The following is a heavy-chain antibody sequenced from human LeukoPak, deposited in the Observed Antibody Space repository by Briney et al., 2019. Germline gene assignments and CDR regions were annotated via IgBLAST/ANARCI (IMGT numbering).Heavy chain of an antibody. CDR1: GFTFVDHA. Sequence: GGCLRLSCTGSGFTFVDHAMSWVRQAPGKGQEWVGFIRSKAYRGTAEYGASVKGRFTISRDDSKSIAYLQMNSLKTEDTGVYYCSRGHIDLWLYDGMDVWGRGTTVIVSS. CDR3: SRGHIDLWLYDGMDV. J-gene: IGHJ6*02. D-gene: IGHD3-3*01. V-gene: IGHV3-49*04. CDR2: IRSKAYRGTA.